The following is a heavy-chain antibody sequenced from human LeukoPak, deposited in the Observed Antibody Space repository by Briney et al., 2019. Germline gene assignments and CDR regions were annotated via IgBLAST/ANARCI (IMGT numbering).Heavy chain of an antibody. CDR1: DGSFSSYY. V-gene: IGHV4-59*01. J-gene: IGHJ4*02. CDR2: IYYGGST. D-gene: IGHD5-18*01. CDR3: ARGIFDTAVSPYFDY. Sequence: SETLSLTCTVSDGSFSSYYWSWIRQPPGKGLEWIGYIYYGGSTNYNPSLKSRVTISVDTSKNQFSLKLSSVTAADTAVYYCARGIFDTAVSPYFDYWGQGTLVTVSS.